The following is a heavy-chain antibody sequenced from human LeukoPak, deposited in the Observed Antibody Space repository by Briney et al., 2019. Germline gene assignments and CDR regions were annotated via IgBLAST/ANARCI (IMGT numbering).Heavy chain of an antibody. CDR1: GFALSSHW. V-gene: IGHV3-7*03. J-gene: IGHJ6*02. Sequence: GGSLRLSCAASGFALSSHWMTWVRQVPGRGPEWVANVNRDGSETYYLDSVKGRFTISKDNVKNSLYLQMNSLRAEDTALYHCARNNGMDVWGQGTTVIVSS. CDR3: ARNNGMDV. CDR2: VNRDGSET.